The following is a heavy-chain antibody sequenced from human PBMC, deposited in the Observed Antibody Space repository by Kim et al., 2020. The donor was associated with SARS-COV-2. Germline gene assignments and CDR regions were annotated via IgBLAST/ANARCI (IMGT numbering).Heavy chain of an antibody. V-gene: IGHV3-15*01. D-gene: IGHD1-1*01. J-gene: IGHJ4*02. CDR3: TTEGVNSNWNDGDSYFDY. CDR1: GFIFSKVW. CDR2: IKRKADGETT. Sequence: GGSLRLSCATSGFIFSKVWMSWVRQAPGKGLEWVGRIKRKADGETTEYAAPVKGRFSISSDDSRNTVSLQMSSLKTEDTAVYYCTTEGVNSNWNDGDSYFDYWGQGALVSVSS.